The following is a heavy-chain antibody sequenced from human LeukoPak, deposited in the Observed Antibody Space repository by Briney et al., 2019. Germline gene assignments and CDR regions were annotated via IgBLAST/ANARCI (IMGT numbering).Heavy chain of an antibody. J-gene: IGHJ6*03. Sequence: ASVKVSCKASGYTFTGYYMHWVRQAPGQGLEWMGWINPNSGGTNYAQKFQGRVTMTRDTSTSTVYMELSSLRSDDMAVYYCARAPRVQYYYDSSGYPLYMDVWGKGTTVTISS. CDR3: ARAPRVQYYYDSSGYPLYMDV. CDR2: INPNSGGT. D-gene: IGHD3-22*01. CDR1: GYTFTGYY. V-gene: IGHV1-2*02.